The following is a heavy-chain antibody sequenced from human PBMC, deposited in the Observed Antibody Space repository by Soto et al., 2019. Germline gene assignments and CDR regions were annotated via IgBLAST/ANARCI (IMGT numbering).Heavy chain of an antibody. Sequence: ASVKVSCKASGYTFTSYGISWVRQAPGQGLEWMGWISAYNGNTNYAQKLQCRVTMTTDTSTSTAYMELRSLRSDDTAVYYCAREAPDYYHYYMDVWGKGTTVTVSS. J-gene: IGHJ6*03. CDR1: GYTFTSYG. V-gene: IGHV1-18*01. CDR3: AREAPDYYHYYMDV. CDR2: ISAYNGNT.